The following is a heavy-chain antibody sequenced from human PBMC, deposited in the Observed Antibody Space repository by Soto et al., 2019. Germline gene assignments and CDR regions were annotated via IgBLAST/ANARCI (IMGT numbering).Heavy chain of an antibody. CDR3: ARDRLIAVTGLLHY. CDR2: ISAYNGKT. V-gene: IGHV1-18*01. D-gene: IGHD6-19*01. J-gene: IGHJ4*02. Sequence: QVQLVQSGAAVKKPGASVKVSCKTSGYPFTSYGINWVRQAPGQGPEWMGWISAYNGKTSYTQKFQGRVTMTTDTSTSTAYMELRSLRSDDTSVYYCARDRLIAVTGLLHYWGQGTLVTVSS. CDR1: GYPFTSYG.